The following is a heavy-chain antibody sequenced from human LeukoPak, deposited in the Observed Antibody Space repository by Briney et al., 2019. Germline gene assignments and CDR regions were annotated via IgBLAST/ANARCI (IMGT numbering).Heavy chain of an antibody. CDR2: ISAYNGNT. D-gene: IGHD4/OR15-4a*01. CDR1: GYTFTNYA. CDR3: ARVSLTKNHWFDP. J-gene: IGHJ5*02. V-gene: IGHV1-18*01. Sequence: ASVKVSCKASGYTFTNYAMNWVRQAPGQGLEWMGWISAYNGNTNYAQKLQGRVTMTTDTSTSTAYMELRSLRSDDTAVYYCARVSLTKNHWFDPWGQGTLVTVSS.